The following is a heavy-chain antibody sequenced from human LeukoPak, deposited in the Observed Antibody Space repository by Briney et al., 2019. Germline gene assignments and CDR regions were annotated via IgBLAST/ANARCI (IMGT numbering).Heavy chain of an antibody. CDR1: GFTFSSYG. D-gene: IGHD5-24*01. J-gene: IGHJ4*02. CDR2: IGYNGSNK. V-gene: IGHV3-30*02. CDR3: AKDGYNYYVDY. Sequence: GGSLRLSCVASGFTFSSYGIHWVRQAPGKGLEWVAFIGYNGSNKYYRDSVKGRFTISRDNSKNTLYLQMNSLRAEDTAVYYCAKDGYNYYVDYWGQGTLVTVSS.